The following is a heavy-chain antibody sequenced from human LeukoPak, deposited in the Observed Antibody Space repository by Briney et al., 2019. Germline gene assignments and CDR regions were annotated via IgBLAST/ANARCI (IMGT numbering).Heavy chain of an antibody. Sequence: SETLSLTCTVSGGSTSSSNYYWGWIRQPPGKGLEWIGSIYYSGSTFYNPSLKSRVTISVDTSNNQFSLRLNSVTAADTAVYYCARPGRSGAGTNHMDVWGKGTTVTVSS. V-gene: IGHV4-39*01. CDR3: ARPGRSGAGTNHMDV. D-gene: IGHD3-3*01. CDR1: GGSTSSSNYY. CDR2: IYYSGST. J-gene: IGHJ6*03.